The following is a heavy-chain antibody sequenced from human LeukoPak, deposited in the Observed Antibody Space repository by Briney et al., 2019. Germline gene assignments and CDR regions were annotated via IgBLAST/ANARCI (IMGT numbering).Heavy chain of an antibody. J-gene: IGHJ4*02. Sequence: GGSLRLSCAASGFTFSSYAMHWVRQAPGKGLEWVAVISYDGSNKYYADSVKGRFTISRDNSKNTLYLRMNSLRAEDTAVYYCARDRTYQLPWEGFFDYWGQGTLVTVSS. CDR3: ARDRTYQLPWEGFFDY. V-gene: IGHV3-30*04. CDR2: ISYDGSNK. CDR1: GFTFSSYA. D-gene: IGHD2-2*01.